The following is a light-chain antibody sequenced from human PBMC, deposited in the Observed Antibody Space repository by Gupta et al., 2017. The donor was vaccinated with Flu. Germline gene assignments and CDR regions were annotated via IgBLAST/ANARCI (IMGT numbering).Light chain of an antibody. CDR1: RSNIGINY. CDR3: GTWDSGLSAGL. CDR2: EDN. V-gene: IGLV1-51*02. J-gene: IGLJ3*02. Sequence: QSVLTHTPSVSAAPGQKVTISCSGHRSNIGINYVSWYQHLPGTAPKLLIYEDNKRPSGIPDRFSGSKSGTSATLDISGLQTGDEADYYCGTWDSGLSAGLCGGGTKLTVL.